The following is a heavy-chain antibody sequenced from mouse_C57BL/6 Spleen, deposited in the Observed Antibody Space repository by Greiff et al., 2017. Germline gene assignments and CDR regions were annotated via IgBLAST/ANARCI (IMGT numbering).Heavy chain of an antibody. V-gene: IGHV5-9*01. Sequence: EVKLQESGGGLVKPGGSLKLSCAASGFTFSSYTMSWVRQTPEKRLEWVATISGGGGNTYYPDSVKGRFTISRDNAKNTLYLQMSSLRSEDTALYYCARHVGTGYFDYWGQGTTLTVSS. CDR2: ISGGGGNT. D-gene: IGHD4-1*01. J-gene: IGHJ2*01. CDR1: GFTFSSYT. CDR3: ARHVGTGYFDY.